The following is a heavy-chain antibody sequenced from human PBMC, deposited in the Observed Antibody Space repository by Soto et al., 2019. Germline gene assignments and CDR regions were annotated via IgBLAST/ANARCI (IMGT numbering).Heavy chain of an antibody. V-gene: IGHV3-23*01. J-gene: IGHJ4*02. CDR3: AKASGENYPGSRVVDY. CDR2: ITSTGGDT. D-gene: IGHD3-10*01. Sequence: EVQLLESGGGLVQPGGSLRLSCAASGFTFSYYAMSWVRQAPGPGLEWVSVITSTGGDTLYADSVKGRFTISRDNSKNTLYLQMNSLRAEDAAIYYWAKASGENYPGSRVVDYWGQGTRVTVSS. CDR1: GFTFSYYA.